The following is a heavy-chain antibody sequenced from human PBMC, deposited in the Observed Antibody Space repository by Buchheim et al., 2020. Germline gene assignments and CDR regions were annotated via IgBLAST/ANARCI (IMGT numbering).Heavy chain of an antibody. V-gene: IGHV3-15*01. Sequence: EVQLVESGGGLVKPGGSLRLSCAASGFTFSNAWMSWVRQAPGKGLEWVGRIKSKTDGGTTDYAAPVKGRFTISRDDSKNTLYLQMNSLKTEDTAVYYCTTDPSSLRFHFYYYVMDVWGQGTT. D-gene: IGHD4-17*01. CDR1: GFTFSNAW. CDR3: TTDPSSLRFHFYYYVMDV. J-gene: IGHJ6*02. CDR2: IKSKTDGGTT.